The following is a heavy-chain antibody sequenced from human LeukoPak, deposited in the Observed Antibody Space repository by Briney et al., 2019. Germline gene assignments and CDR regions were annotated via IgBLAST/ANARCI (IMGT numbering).Heavy chain of an antibody. V-gene: IGHV3-21*01. CDR3: ARMDQDDAFDI. D-gene: IGHD2-2*01. J-gene: IGHJ3*02. Sequence: GGSLRLSCAASGFTFSNAWMNWVRQAPGKGLEWVSSISSSSSYIYYADSVKGRFTISRDNAKNSLYLQMNSLRAEDTAVYYCARMDQDDAFDIWGQGTMVTVSS. CDR2: ISSSSSYI. CDR1: GFTFSNAW.